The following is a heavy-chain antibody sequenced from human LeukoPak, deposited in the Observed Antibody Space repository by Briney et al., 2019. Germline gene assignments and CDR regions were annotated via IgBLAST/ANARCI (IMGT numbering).Heavy chain of an antibody. CDR3: AKDRIQLWFSRPFYFDY. CDR1: GGTFSSYA. Sequence: ASVKVSCKASGGTFSSYAISWVRQAPGQGLEWMGRIIPIFGTANYAQKFQGRVTITTDESTSTAYMELSSLRSEDKAVYYCAKDRIQLWFSRPFYFDYWGQGTLVTVSS. D-gene: IGHD5-18*01. CDR2: IIPIFGTA. J-gene: IGHJ4*02. V-gene: IGHV1-69*05.